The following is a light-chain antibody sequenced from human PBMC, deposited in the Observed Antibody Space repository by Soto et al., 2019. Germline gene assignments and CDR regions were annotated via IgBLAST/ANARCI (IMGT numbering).Light chain of an antibody. CDR1: SSDVGGYNY. Sequence: QSALTQPPSASGSPGQSVTISCTGTSSDVGGYNYVSWYQQHPGKAPKLIIYEVSKRPSGVPGRFSGSKSGNTASLTVSGLQADDEADYYCGSYAGNVVFGGGTQLTVL. J-gene: IGLJ2*01. CDR2: EVS. V-gene: IGLV2-8*01. CDR3: GSYAGNVV.